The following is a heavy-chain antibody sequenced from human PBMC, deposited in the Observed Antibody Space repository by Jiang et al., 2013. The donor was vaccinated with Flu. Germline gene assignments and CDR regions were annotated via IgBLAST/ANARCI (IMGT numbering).Heavy chain of an antibody. J-gene: IGHJ4*02. CDR1: GGSIGSYY. V-gene: IGHV4-59*08. CDR3: ARSLQYCSGGRCYQGLDY. CDR2: IYYSGST. Sequence: TLSLTCTVSGGSIGSYYWSWIRQPPGKGLECIGYIYYSGSTNYNPSLKSRVTISVDTSRNQFSLKLSSVTAADTAVYYCARSLQYCSGGRCYQGLDYWGQGTLVTVSS. D-gene: IGHD2-15*01.